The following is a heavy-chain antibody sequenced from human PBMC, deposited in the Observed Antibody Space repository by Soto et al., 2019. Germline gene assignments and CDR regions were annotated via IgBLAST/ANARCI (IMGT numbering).Heavy chain of an antibody. CDR2: ISSSSSYI. D-gene: IGHD3-22*01. V-gene: IGHV3-21*01. J-gene: IGHJ4*02. Sequence: EVPLVASGGGLVKPGGSLRLSCAASGFTFSSYSMNWVRQAPGKRLEWVSSISSSSSYIYYADSVKGRFTIARDNAKNSLYRQMNSLRAEDTAVYYCARQTYYYDSSGYYYVDYWGQGTLVTVSS. CDR1: GFTFSSYS. CDR3: ARQTYYYDSSGYYYVDY.